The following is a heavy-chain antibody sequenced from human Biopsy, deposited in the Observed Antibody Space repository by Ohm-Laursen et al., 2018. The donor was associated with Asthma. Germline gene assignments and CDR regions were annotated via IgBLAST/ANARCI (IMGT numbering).Heavy chain of an antibody. CDR2: IKHDGTEK. Sequence: GSLRLSCAASGFTFGDYWMSWVRQVPGKGLEWVANIKHDGTEKNHVDPLKGRFTISRDNAKNSLYLQMNSLRAEDTAVYYCARTFHFWSPYHAEHYQLWGQGTLVTVPS. CDR3: ARTFHFWSPYHAEHYQL. CDR1: GFTFGDYW. D-gene: IGHD3-3*02. V-gene: IGHV3-7*01. J-gene: IGHJ1*01.